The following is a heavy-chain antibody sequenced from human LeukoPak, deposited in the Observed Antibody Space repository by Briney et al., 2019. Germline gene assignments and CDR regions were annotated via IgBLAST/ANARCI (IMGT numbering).Heavy chain of an antibody. CDR3: ARGKKTMVRGVLYYFDY. J-gene: IGHJ4*02. D-gene: IGHD3-10*01. Sequence: ASVTLSCKASGYTFTSYYINWVRQAAGQGLEWMGWMNPNSGNTVYAQEMQGRVTMTRNTSISTDYMELSSLRSEDTAVYYCARGKKTMVRGVLYYFDYWGQGTLVTVSS. V-gene: IGHV1-8*01. CDR1: GYTFTSYY. CDR2: MNPNSGNT.